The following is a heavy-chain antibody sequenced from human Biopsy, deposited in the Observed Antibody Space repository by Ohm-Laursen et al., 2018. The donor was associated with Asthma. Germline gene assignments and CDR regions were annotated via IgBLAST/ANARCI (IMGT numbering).Heavy chain of an antibody. Sequence: SVKVSCKASGYNFISFAIHWVRQAPGQRLEWMGGIIPIVGTTAYAQKFRGRVTITADEATSTAYMELSSLRSEDTAVYYCARDQGDFWFFDLWGRGSLVTVSS. CDR1: GYNFISFA. D-gene: IGHD3-16*01. CDR2: IIPIVGTT. J-gene: IGHJ2*01. V-gene: IGHV1-69*13. CDR3: ARDQGDFWFFDL.